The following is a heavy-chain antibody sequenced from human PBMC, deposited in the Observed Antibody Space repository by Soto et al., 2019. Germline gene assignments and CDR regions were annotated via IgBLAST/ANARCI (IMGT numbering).Heavy chain of an antibody. CDR2: IYHTGIT. Sequence: SETLSLTCAVSGDAISSSNWWTWVRQPPGKGLEWIGDIYHTGITNYNPSLKSRFTILVYKSKNQFPLKLTSVTAPDTAVHYCARYSASGLSYYFGMDVWGQGTKVTVSS. CDR3: ARYSASGLSYYFGMDV. CDR1: GDAISSSNW. D-gene: IGHD6-13*01. J-gene: IGHJ6*02. V-gene: IGHV4-4*02.